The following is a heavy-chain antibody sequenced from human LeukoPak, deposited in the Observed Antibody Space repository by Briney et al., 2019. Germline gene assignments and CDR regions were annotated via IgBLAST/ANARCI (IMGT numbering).Heavy chain of an antibody. CDR3: AKTDIVVVPEFHYYFDY. V-gene: IGHV3-30*02. D-gene: IGHD2-2*01. CDR2: IRYDGSNK. CDR1: GFTFSSYG. J-gene: IGHJ4*02. Sequence: PGGSLRLSCAASGFTFSSYGMHWVRQAPGKGLEWVAFIRYDGSNKYYADSAKGRFTISRDNSKNTLYLQMNSLRAEDTAVYYCAKTDIVVVPEFHYYFDYWGQGTLVTVSS.